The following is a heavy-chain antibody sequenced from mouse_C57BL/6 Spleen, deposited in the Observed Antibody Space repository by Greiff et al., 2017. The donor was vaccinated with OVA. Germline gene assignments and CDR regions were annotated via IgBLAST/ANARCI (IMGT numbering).Heavy chain of an antibody. D-gene: IGHD1-2*01. Sequence: QVQLQQSGAELVKPGASVKLSCKASGYTFPSYWITWVKQRPGPGLEWIGDIYPGSGSTNYNEKFKSKATLTVDTSSSTAYMQLSSLTSEDSAVYYSARYGHYDFEDWGKGTTRTVDS. CDR1: GYTFPSYW. CDR3: ARYGHYDFED. CDR2: IYPGSGST. V-gene: IGHV1-55*01. J-gene: IGHJ2*01.